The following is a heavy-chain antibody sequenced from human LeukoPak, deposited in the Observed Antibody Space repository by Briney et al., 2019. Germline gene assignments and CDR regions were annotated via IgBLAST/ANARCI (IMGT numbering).Heavy chain of an antibody. D-gene: IGHD6-19*01. CDR1: AFTFSRYG. J-gene: IGHJ4*02. CDR2: ISYDGSNK. CDR3: AKDLSYSTDWPYFDY. Sequence: PGGSLRLSCAASAFTFSRYGMHWVRQAPGKGLEWVAFISYDGSNKYFADSVKGRFTISRDNSKNTLYLQMTSLRAEDTAVYYCAKDLSYSTDWPYFDYWGQGTLVTASS. V-gene: IGHV3-30*02.